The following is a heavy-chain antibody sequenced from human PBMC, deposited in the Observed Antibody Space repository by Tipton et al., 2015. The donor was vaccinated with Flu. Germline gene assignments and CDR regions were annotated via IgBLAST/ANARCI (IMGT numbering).Heavy chain of an antibody. CDR2: ISGSGANT. J-gene: IGHJ4*02. CDR3: ARDYWRIDY. CDR1: GFTFSSYA. D-gene: IGHD1-1*01. Sequence: SLRLSCADSGFTFSSYAMGWVRQAPGKGLEWVSVISGSGANTNYADSVKGRFTISRDNAKNSLYLQMNSLRAEDTAVYYCARDYWRIDYWGQGTLVTVSS. V-gene: IGHV3-23*01.